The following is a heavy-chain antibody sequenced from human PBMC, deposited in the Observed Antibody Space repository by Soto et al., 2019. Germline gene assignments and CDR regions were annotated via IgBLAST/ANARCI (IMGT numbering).Heavy chain of an antibody. CDR2: IIPIFGTA. D-gene: IGHD6-19*01. V-gene: IGHV1-69*13. Sequence: GASVKVSCKASGYTFTNYGITWVRQAPGQGLEWMGGIIPIFGTANYAQKFQGRVTITADESTSTAYMELSSLRSEDTAVYYCARGIAVAGTTEFDYWGQGTLVTVSS. CDR3: ARGIAVAGTTEFDY. CDR1: GYTFTNYG. J-gene: IGHJ4*02.